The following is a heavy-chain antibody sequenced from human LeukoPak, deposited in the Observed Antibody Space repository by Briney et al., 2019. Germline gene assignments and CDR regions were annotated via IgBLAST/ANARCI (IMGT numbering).Heavy chain of an antibody. V-gene: IGHV3-30*03. CDR3: AREAAWGNWYFDL. CDR2: IGDTGRAR. D-gene: IGHD3-16*01. Sequence: GGSLRLSCATSGFTFSRHGMHWVRQAPGKGLEWVAVIGDTGRARYYADSVKGRFTTSRDNSQNTLYLEMNSLRYDDTALYYCAREAAWGNWYFDLWGRGTLVTVSS. CDR1: GFTFSRHG. J-gene: IGHJ2*01.